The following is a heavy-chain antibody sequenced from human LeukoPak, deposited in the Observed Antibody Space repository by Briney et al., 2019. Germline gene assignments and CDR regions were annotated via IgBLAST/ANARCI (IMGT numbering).Heavy chain of an antibody. D-gene: IGHD2-2*01. Sequence: GESLKISCKGSGYSFTTYWIGWVRQMPGKGLERMGTIYPGDSDTRYSPSFQGQVTISADKSISTAHLQWSSLKASDTAMYYCARPIGFCSTTSCSEDWGQGTLVTVSS. J-gene: IGHJ4*02. CDR1: GYSFTTYW. V-gene: IGHV5-51*01. CDR3: ARPIGFCSTTSCSED. CDR2: IYPGDSDT.